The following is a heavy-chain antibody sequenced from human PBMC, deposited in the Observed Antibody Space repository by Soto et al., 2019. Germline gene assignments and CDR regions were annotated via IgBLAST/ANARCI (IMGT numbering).Heavy chain of an antibody. CDR2: ISSSSSYI. V-gene: IGHV3-21*01. CDR3: ARAMSYGGNSWGEDFDY. Sequence: EVQLVESGGGLVKPGGSLRLSCAASGFTFSSYSMNWVRQAPGKGLEWVSSISSSSSYIYYADSVKGRFTISRDNAKNSLYLQMNSLRAEDTAVYYWARAMSYGGNSWGEDFDYWGQGTLVTVSS. J-gene: IGHJ4*02. CDR1: GFTFSSYS. D-gene: IGHD2-21*02.